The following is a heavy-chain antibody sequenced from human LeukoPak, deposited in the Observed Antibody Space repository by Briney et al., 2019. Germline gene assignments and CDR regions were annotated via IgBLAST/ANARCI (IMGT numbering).Heavy chain of an antibody. CDR3: ARSLFDGNASCPLPPVFDP. Sequence: GGSLRLSCAASGFTFSSYAMSWVRQAPGKGLVWVSAISGSGGSTYYADSVKGRFTISRDNSKNTLYLQMNSLRAEDTAVYYCARSLFDGNASCPLPPVFDPWGQGTLVTVSS. V-gene: IGHV3-23*01. CDR1: GFTFSSYA. J-gene: IGHJ5*02. CDR2: ISGSGGST. D-gene: IGHD2-2*01.